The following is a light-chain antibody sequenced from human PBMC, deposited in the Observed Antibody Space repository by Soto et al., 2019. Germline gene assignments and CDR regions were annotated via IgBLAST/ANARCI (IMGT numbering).Light chain of an antibody. CDR2: GAS. CDR1: QSVSSSY. Sequence: EIVLTQSPGTLSLSPGERATLSCRASQSVSSSYLAWYQQKPGQAPRLLIYGASSRATGIADRFSGSGSGTDFTLTISRLEPEDFAVYYCPQYGSSKWTFGQGTKVEIK. J-gene: IGKJ1*01. CDR3: PQYGSSKWT. V-gene: IGKV3-20*01.